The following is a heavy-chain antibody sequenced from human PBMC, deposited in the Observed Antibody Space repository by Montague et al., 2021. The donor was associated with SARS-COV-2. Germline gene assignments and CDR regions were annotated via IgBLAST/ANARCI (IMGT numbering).Heavy chain of an antibody. CDR1: GGSISNSVYY. Sequence: SETLSLTCTVSGGSISNSVYYWGWVRQPPGKGLEWIGSIYYTGSTYYNPSLKSRLTISVDTSENQFSLNLRSRTAADTAVYYCAGHPQHWGQGTLVTVSS. J-gene: IGHJ1*01. CDR3: AGHPQH. V-gene: IGHV4-39*01. CDR2: IYYTGST.